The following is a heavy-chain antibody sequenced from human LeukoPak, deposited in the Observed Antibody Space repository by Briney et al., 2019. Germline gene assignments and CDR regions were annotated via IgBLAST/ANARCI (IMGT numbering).Heavy chain of an antibody. V-gene: IGHV1-69*05. D-gene: IGHD1-7*01. CDR2: IIPIFGTA. CDR1: GGTFSSYA. J-gene: IGHJ4*02. CDR3: ARDRGYNWNYELFDY. Sequence: GASVKVSCKASGGTFSSYAISWVRQAPGQGLEWMGGIIPIFGTANYAQKFQGRVTITTDESTSTAYMELSSLRSEDTAVYYCARDRGYNWNYELFDYWGQGTLVTVSS.